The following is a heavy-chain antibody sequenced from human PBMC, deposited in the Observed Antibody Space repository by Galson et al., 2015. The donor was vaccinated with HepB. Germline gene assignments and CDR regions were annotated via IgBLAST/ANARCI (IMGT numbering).Heavy chain of an antibody. D-gene: IGHD6-19*01. J-gene: IGHJ4*02. V-gene: IGHV3-7*03. Sequence: SLRLSCAGSGFTFSNSWMNWVRQASGKGLEWVANINPDGSGKYYVDSVKGRFTISRDNAKNSLYLVMNSLRAEDTAVYYCLGWGHTVYWGQGTLVTVSS. CDR1: GFTFSNSW. CDR2: INPDGSGK. CDR3: LGWGHTVY.